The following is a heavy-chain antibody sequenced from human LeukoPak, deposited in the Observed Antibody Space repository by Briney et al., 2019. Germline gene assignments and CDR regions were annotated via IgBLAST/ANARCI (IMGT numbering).Heavy chain of an antibody. D-gene: IGHD3-9*01. Sequence: PGGSLRLSCAASGFTFSSYWMSWVRQAPGKGLEWVANIKQDGSEKYYVDSVKGRFTISRDNAKNSLYLQMNSLRAEDTAVYYCARKPIFGNAWYYFDYGAQATLVTVPS. V-gene: IGHV3-7*01. CDR1: GFTFSSYW. J-gene: IGHJ4*02. CDR2: IKQDGSEK. CDR3: ARKPIFGNAWYYFDY.